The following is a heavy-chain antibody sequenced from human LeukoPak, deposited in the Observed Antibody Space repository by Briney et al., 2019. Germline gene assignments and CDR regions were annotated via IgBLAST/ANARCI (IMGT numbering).Heavy chain of an antibody. CDR2: IYTSGST. D-gene: IGHD3-22*01. J-gene: IGHJ4*02. CDR1: GGSISSYY. Sequence: PSETLSLTCTVSGGSISSYYWSWIRQPAGKGLEWIGRIYTSGSTNYNPSLKSRVTMSVDTSKNQFSLKLSPVTAADTAVYYCAIRSYYDSSGYYSTAYYFDYWGQGTLVTVSS. V-gene: IGHV4-4*07. CDR3: AIRSYYDSSGYYSTAYYFDY.